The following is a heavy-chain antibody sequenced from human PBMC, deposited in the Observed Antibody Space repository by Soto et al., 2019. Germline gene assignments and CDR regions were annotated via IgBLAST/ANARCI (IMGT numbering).Heavy chain of an antibody. V-gene: IGHV3-53*01. CDR2: IYSGGGI. Sequence: EVQLVESGGGLVQPGGSLRLSCAASGLTGSSYHMSWVRQTPGKGLEGVSGIYSGGGIYYADSVKGRFTISRDNSKNTLYLQMNSLRVEDTAVYYCARDRALSGGSGRSGGGFDPWGQGTLVTVSS. CDR1: GLTGSSYH. D-gene: IGHD6-19*01. CDR3: ARDRALSGGSGRSGGGFDP. J-gene: IGHJ5*02.